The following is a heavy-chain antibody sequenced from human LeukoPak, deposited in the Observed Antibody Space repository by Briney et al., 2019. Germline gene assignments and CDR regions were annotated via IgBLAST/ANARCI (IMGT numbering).Heavy chain of an antibody. CDR1: GGTFSSYA. CDR3: ATDLRPYDFWSGYRDY. D-gene: IGHD3-3*01. V-gene: IGHV1-69*13. J-gene: IGHJ4*02. Sequence: GASVKVSCKASGGTFSSYAISWVRQAPGQGLEWMGGIIPIFGTANYAQKFQGRVTITADESTSTAYMELSSLRSEDTAVYYCATDLRPYDFWSGYRDYWGQGTLVTVSS. CDR2: IIPIFGTA.